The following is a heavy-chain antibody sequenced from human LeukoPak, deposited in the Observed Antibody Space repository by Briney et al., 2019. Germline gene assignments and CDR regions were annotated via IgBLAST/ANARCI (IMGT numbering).Heavy chain of an antibody. CDR3: ARAGIFGVVTDGFDI. V-gene: IGHV4-61*02. CDR2: IYSSGST. CDR1: GGSISSGSYY. Sequence: SETLSLTCTVSGGSISSGSYYWSWIRQPAGKGLEWIGRIYSSGSTNYNPSLKSRVTISVDTSKNQFSLKLSSVTAADTAVYYCARAGIFGVVTDGFDIWGQGTMVTVSS. J-gene: IGHJ3*02. D-gene: IGHD3-3*01.